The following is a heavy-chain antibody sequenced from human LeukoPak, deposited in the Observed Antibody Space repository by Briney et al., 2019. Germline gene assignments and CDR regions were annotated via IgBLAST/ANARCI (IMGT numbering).Heavy chain of an antibody. CDR1: GFTFSSYA. D-gene: IGHD3-9*01. J-gene: IGHJ5*02. V-gene: IGHV3-64*01. CDR2: ISSNGGST. CDR3: AREGSVDYDILTGYYPWFDP. Sequence: GGSLRLSCAASGFTFSSYAMHWVRQAPGKGLEYVSAISSNGGSTYYANSVKGRFTISRDNSKNTLYLQMGSLRAEDMAVYYCAREGSVDYDILTGYYPWFDPWGQGTLVTVSS.